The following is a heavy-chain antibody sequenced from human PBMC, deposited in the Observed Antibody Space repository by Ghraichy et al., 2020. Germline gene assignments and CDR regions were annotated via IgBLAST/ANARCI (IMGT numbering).Heavy chain of an antibody. CDR3: ARAECEPPKCSRYNNIDV. CDR1: GYTFTSYD. J-gene: IGHJ6*02. CDR2: MNPKNGKT. Sequence: ASVKVSCKASGYTFTSYDITWVRQATGQGLEWVGWMNPKNGKTGQAQKFEGRVTFTWDTSISTAYMHLSSLRSEDTAVYYCARAECEPPKCSRYNNIDVWGQGTTITVSS. D-gene: IGHD1-1*01. V-gene: IGHV1-8*03.